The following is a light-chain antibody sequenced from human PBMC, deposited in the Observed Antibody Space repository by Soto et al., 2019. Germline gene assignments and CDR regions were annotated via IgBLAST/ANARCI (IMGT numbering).Light chain of an antibody. CDR1: QSLLHSNGHHY. CDR2: LAS. Sequence: DLVLTQSPLSLSVTPGEPASISCRSSQSLLHSNGHHYLDCYLQKPGQSPQLLIYLASNRASGVPDRFSGSGSGADFTLRISRVEAEDVGVEFCMQGVEIPSFRQGTKLEI. V-gene: IGKV2-28*01. J-gene: IGKJ2*03. CDR3: MQGVEIPS.